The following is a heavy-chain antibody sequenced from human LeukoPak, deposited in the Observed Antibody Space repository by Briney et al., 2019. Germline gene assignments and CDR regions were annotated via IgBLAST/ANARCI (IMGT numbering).Heavy chain of an antibody. D-gene: IGHD5-12*01. CDR3: ASSRIWLQYSDY. CDR2: INPSGGST. CDR1: GYTFTRYY. V-gene: IGHV1-46*01. J-gene: IGHJ4*02. Sequence: ASVKVSCKASGYTFTRYYMHWVRQAPGQGLEWMGIINPSGGSTSYAQKFQGRVTMTRDTSTSTVYMELSSLRSEDTAVYYCASSRIWLQYSDYWGQGTLVTVSS.